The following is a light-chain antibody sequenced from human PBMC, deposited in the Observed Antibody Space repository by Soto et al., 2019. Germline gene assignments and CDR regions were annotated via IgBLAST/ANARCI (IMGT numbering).Light chain of an antibody. V-gene: IGLV1-51*01. CDR1: SSNIAGNS. CDR3: GSWDSSLSAYV. J-gene: IGLJ1*01. Sequence: QSVMTQPPSVSAAPGQKVTISCSGSSSNIAGNSVSWYQQLPGTAPKLLIYDDNKRPSGIPDRFSGSKSGTSATLGITGFQTGDEADYYCGSWDSSLSAYVFGNGTKVTVL. CDR2: DDN.